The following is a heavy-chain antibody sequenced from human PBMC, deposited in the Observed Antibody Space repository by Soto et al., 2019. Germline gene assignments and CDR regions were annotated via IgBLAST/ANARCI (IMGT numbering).Heavy chain of an antibody. Sequence: SLRLSCTASGFTFGDYAMSWVRQAPGKGLEWVGFIRSKAYGGTTEYAASVKGRFTISRDDSKSIAYLQMNSLKTEDTAVYYCTRDLEIVARRPYYYYGMDVWGQGTTVTVSS. D-gene: IGHD6-6*01. V-gene: IGHV3-49*04. CDR2: IRSKAYGGTT. CDR3: TRDLEIVARRPYYYYGMDV. J-gene: IGHJ6*02. CDR1: GFTFGDYA.